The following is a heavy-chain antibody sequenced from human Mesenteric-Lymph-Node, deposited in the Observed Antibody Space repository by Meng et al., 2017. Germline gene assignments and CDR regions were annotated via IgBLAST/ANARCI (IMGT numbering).Heavy chain of an antibody. D-gene: IGHD2/OR15-2a*01. CDR2: IWSDGSQE. J-gene: IGHJ4*02. CDR1: GITFSRSG. V-gene: IGHV3-33*01. CDR3: ARDKGTTSCDN. Sequence: GGSLRLSCAASGITFSRSGMHWVRQGPGKGLEWVAFIWSDGSQEYYADSVKGRFTVSRDNSNNMLYLQMNSLRAEDTAVYYCARDKGTTSCDNWGQGTLVTVSS.